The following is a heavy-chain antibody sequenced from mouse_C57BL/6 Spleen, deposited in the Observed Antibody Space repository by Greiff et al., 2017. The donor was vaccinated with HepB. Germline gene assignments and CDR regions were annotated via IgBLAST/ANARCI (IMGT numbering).Heavy chain of an antibody. D-gene: IGHD4-1*01. CDR3: ARGNWDVGGYFDY. Sequence: QVQLQQSGTELVKPGASVKLSCKASGYTFTSYWMHWVKQRPGQGLEWIGNINPSNGGTKYNEKVKSKATLTVDKSSSTAYMQLSSLTSEDSAVYYCARGNWDVGGYFDYWGQGTTLTVSS. CDR2: INPSNGGT. V-gene: IGHV1-53*01. J-gene: IGHJ2*01. CDR1: GYTFTSYW.